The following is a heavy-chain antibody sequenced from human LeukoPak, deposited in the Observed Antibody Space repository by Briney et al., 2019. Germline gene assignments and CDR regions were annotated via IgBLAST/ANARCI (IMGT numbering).Heavy chain of an antibody. CDR2: IRYDGSNK. D-gene: IGHD3-10*01. J-gene: IGHJ4*02. V-gene: IGHV3-30*02. CDR1: GFTFSMYG. CDR3: AKWSGSGELLPDHYFDY. Sequence: GGSLRLSCAASGFTFSMYGMHWVRQAPGKGLEWVAFIRYDGSNKDYADSVKGRFTISRDNSKNTLSLQMNSLRAEDTAVYYCAKWSGSGELLPDHYFDYWGQGTLVTVSS.